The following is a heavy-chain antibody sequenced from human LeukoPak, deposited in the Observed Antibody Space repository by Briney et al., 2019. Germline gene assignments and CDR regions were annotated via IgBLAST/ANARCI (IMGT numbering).Heavy chain of an antibody. J-gene: IGHJ4*02. D-gene: IGHD4-17*01. CDR3: ARGTYGDFDK. CDR2: IIPIFGTA. V-gene: IGHV1-69*05. CDR1: GGTFSSYA. Sequence: SVKVSCRASGGTFSSYAISWVRQAPGQGLDWMGGIIPIFGTANYAQKFQGRVTITTDESTSTAYIELSSLRSEDTAVYYCARGTYGDFDKWGQGTLVTVCS.